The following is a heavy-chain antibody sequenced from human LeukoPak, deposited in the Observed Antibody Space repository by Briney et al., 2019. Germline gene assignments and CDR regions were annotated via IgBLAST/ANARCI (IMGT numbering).Heavy chain of an antibody. CDR3: AREGTANYYYCYMDV. CDR1: GYTFTGYY. J-gene: IGHJ6*03. CDR2: INPNSGGT. D-gene: IGHD2-21*02. Sequence: ASVKVSCKASGYTFTGYYMHWVRQAPGQGLEWMGWINPNSGGTNYAQKFQGRVTMTRDTSISTAYMELSRLRSDDTAVYYCAREGTANYYYCYMDVWGKGTTVTVSS. V-gene: IGHV1-2*02.